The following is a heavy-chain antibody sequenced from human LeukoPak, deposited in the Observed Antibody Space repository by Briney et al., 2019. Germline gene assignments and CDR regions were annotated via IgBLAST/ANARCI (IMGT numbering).Heavy chain of an antibody. CDR2: IYHSGTT. CDR1: GYSITSSSW. CDR3: ARKENVYYYFDY. J-gene: IGHJ4*02. V-gene: IGHV4-28*01. D-gene: IGHD3-10*01. Sequence: SDTLSLTSAVSGYSITSSSWWGWIRPPPGKGLEWIGYIYHSGTTYYNPSLQSRVTMSVDTSKNQFSLKLSSVTAVDTAVYYCARKENVYYYFDYWGQGTLVTVSS.